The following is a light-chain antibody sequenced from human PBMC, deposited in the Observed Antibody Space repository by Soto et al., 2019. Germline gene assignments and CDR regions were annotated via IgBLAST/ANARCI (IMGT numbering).Light chain of an antibody. Sequence: EIVLTQSPGTVSLSPGERATLSCRASQSITTSLAWYQRKPGQAPRLIIYDASTRATAIPDRFSSSGSGTDFTLTLSRLEAEDFAVYYCQQYATSPLTFGGGTKVEIK. CDR3: QQYATSPLT. CDR2: DAS. J-gene: IGKJ4*01. CDR1: QSITTS. V-gene: IGKV3-20*01.